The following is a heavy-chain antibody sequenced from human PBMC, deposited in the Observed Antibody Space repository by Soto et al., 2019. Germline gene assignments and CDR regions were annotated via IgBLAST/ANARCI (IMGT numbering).Heavy chain of an antibody. D-gene: IGHD2-2*01. V-gene: IGHV3-21*01. CDR3: ARLDCRSTNCPP. J-gene: IGHJ5*02. Sequence: EVQLVESGGGLVKPGRSLRLSCAASGFTFSSYTMHWVRQAPGKGLEWVSSISTSNTYIYYADSVQGRFTISRDNAKNSLYLQMNSLRAEDTAVYYCARLDCRSTNCPPWGQGSLVTVSS. CDR2: ISTSNTYI. CDR1: GFTFSSYT.